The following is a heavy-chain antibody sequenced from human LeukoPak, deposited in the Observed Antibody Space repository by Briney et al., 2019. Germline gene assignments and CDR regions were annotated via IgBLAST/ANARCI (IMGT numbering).Heavy chain of an antibody. J-gene: IGHJ4*02. Sequence: GSVQVSCKASGYTFTSYGISWVRQAPGQGLEWMGWISAYNGNTNYAQKLQGRVTMTTDTSTSTAYMELRSLRSDDTAVYYCARVARDGGSYYVDYWGQGTLVTVSS. CDR3: ARVARDGGSYYVDY. CDR2: ISAYNGNT. D-gene: IGHD1-26*01. V-gene: IGHV1-18*01. CDR1: GYTFTSYG.